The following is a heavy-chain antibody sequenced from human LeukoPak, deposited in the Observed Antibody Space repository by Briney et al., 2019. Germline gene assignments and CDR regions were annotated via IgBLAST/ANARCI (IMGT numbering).Heavy chain of an antibody. V-gene: IGHV4-4*07. J-gene: IGHJ4*02. CDR2: IYTSGST. Sequence: SETLSLTCTVSGGSISSYYWSWIRQPAGKGLEWIGRIYTSGSTNYNPSLKSRVTMSVDTSKNQFSLKLSSVTAADTAVYYCARYSHCSGCSCYFYDYWGQGALVTVSS. CDR3: ARYSHCSGCSCYFYDY. D-gene: IGHD2-15*01. CDR1: GGSISSYY.